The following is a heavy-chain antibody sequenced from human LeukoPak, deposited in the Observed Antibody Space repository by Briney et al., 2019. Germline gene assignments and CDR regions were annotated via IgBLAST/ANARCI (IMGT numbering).Heavy chain of an antibody. CDR1: GYTFTGYY. Sequence: ASVTVSCTASGYTFTGYYMHWVRQAPGQGLEWMGWINPNSGGTNHAQKFQGRLTVTTDTSISTAYMDLSRLRSDDTAVYYCARSRGSWYHLDYWGQGTLVTVSS. CDR3: ARSRGSWYHLDY. J-gene: IGHJ4*02. CDR2: INPNSGGT. D-gene: IGHD6-13*01. V-gene: IGHV1-2*02.